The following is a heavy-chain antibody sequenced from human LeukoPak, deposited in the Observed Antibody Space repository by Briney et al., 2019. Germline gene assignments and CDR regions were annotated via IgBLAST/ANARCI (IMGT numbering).Heavy chain of an antibody. CDR2: LYYSGST. D-gene: IGHD3-3*01. CDR3: ARAYYDFWSGSNYCFDP. CDR1: GVSICSFY. J-gene: IGHJ5*02. Sequence: SETLSLNCSGYGVSICSFYWSWHRQPPGKGLEWYGYLYYSGSTYYNPSLQSRATISVDTSKNQFSLKLSFVAAADTAVYYCARAYYDFWSGSNYCFDPWGRGTLVSVSS. V-gene: IGHV4-59*01.